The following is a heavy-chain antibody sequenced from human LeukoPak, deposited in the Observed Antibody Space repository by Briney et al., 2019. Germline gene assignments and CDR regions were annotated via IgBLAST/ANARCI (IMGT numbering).Heavy chain of an antibody. Sequence: ASVKVSCKASGYTFTGYYMHWVRQAPGQGLEWMGWINPNSGGTNYAQKFQGRVTMTRDTSISTAYMELSRLRSDDTAVYYCARDSGKITIFGVVIFDYWGQGTLVTASS. V-gene: IGHV1-2*02. CDR3: ARDSGKITIFGVVIFDY. D-gene: IGHD3-3*01. CDR2: INPNSGGT. J-gene: IGHJ4*02. CDR1: GYTFTGYY.